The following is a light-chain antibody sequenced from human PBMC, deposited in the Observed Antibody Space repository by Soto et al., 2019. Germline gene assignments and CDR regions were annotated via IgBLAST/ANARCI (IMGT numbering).Light chain of an antibody. V-gene: IGKV3-11*01. CDR3: QQYGT. CDR2: DAS. Sequence: EIVLTQSPATLSLSPGERATLSCRASQSVSSYLAWYQQKPGQAPRLLIYDASNRATGIPARFSGSGPGTAFTRTISSLEPEDFAVYYCQQYGTFGQGTKVEIK. CDR1: QSVSSY. J-gene: IGKJ1*01.